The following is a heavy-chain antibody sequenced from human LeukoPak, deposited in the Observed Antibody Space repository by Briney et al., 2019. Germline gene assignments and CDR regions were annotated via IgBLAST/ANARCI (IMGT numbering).Heavy chain of an antibody. J-gene: IGHJ4*02. V-gene: IGHV3-23*01. CDR1: GFTFSSYA. CDR2: ISGSGGST. CDR3: AKDGPPIVVVVAATPGYFDY. D-gene: IGHD2-15*01. Sequence: PGGSLRLSCAASGFTFSSYAMSWVRQAPGKGLEWVSAISGSGGSTYYADSVKGRFTISRDNSKTTLYLQMNSLRAEDTAVYYCAKDGPPIVVVVAATPGYFDYWGQGTLVTVSS.